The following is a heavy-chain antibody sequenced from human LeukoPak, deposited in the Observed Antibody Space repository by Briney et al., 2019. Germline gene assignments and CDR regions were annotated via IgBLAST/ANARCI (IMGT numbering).Heavy chain of an antibody. CDR1: GFTVSSNS. V-gene: IGHV3-11*04. CDR2: ISSSGSTI. Sequence: GGSLRLSCTVSGFTVSSNSMSWVRQAPGKGLEWVSYISSSGSTIYYADSVKGRFTISRDNAKNSLYLQMNSLRAEDTAVYYCAREVDSSGYYDAFDIWGQGTMVTVSS. J-gene: IGHJ3*02. CDR3: AREVDSSGYYDAFDI. D-gene: IGHD3-22*01.